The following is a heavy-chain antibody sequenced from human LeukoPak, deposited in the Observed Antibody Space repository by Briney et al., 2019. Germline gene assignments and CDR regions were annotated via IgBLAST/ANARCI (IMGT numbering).Heavy chain of an antibody. CDR1: GGSISSYY. CDR3: ARDGASFYSNYEDYYYYYYMDV. V-gene: IGHV4-59*12. CDR2: IYYSGST. J-gene: IGHJ6*03. Sequence: SETLSLTCTVSGGSISSYYWSWIRQPPGKGLEWIGYIYYSGSTNYNPSLKSRVTISVDTSKNQFSLKLSSVTAAGTAVYYCARDGASFYSNYEDYYYYYYMDVWGKGTTVTVSS. D-gene: IGHD4-11*01.